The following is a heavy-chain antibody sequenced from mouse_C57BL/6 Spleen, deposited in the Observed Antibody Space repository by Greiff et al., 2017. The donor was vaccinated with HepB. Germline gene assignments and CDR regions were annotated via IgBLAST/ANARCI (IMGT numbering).Heavy chain of an antibody. CDR3: ARSRAITTVVADFDY. CDR2: IHPNSGST. Sequence: QVQLQQPGAELVKPGASVKLSCKASGYTFTSYWMHWVKQRPGQGLEWIGMIHPNSGSTNYNEKFKSKATLTVDKSSSTAYMQLSSLTSEDSAVYYCARSRAITTVVADFDYWGQGTTLTVSS. J-gene: IGHJ2*01. D-gene: IGHD1-1*01. CDR1: GYTFTSYW. V-gene: IGHV1-64*01.